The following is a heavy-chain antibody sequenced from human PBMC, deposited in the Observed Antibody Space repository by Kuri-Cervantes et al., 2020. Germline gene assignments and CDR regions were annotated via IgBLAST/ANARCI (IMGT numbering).Heavy chain of an antibody. CDR1: GFTFSSYW. Sequence: GGSLRLSCAASGFTFSSYWMHWVRQAPGKGLVWVSRINSDGSSTSYADSVKGRFTISRDNAKNTLYLQMNSLRAEDTAVYYCARSKGERYYYYYGMDVWGQGTTVTVSS. D-gene: IGHD3-16*01. V-gene: IGHV3-74*01. CDR2: INSDGSST. CDR3: ARSKGERYYYYYGMDV. J-gene: IGHJ6*02.